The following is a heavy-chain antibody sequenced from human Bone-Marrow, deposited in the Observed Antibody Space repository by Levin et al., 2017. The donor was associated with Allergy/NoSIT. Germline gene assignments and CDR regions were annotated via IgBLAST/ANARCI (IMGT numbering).Heavy chain of an antibody. J-gene: IGHJ6*02. Sequence: GESLKISCAASGFTFEDYAMHWVRQAPGKGLEWVSLISWDGGDTQYADSVKGRFTISRDNTKNSLILQMNSLRAEDTALYYCAKDRDLSSARSYYYYYYGMDVWGQGTTVTVSS. D-gene: IGHD2-2*01. CDR3: AKDRDLSSARSYYYYYYGMDV. CDR1: GFTFEDYA. V-gene: IGHV3-43D*04. CDR2: ISWDGGDT.